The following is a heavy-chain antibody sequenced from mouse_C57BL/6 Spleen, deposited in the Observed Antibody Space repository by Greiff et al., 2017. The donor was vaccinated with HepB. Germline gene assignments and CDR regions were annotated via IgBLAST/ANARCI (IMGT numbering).Heavy chain of an antibody. Sequence: EVKVVESGGGLVKPGGSLKLSCAASGFTFSSYAMSWVRQTPEKRLEWVATISDGGSYTYYPDNVKGRFTISRDNAKNNLYLQMSHLKSEDTAMYYCARVGYGSRGVFDYWGQGTTLTVSS. V-gene: IGHV5-4*03. CDR2: ISDGGSYT. D-gene: IGHD1-1*01. CDR3: ARVGYGSRGVFDY. J-gene: IGHJ2*01. CDR1: GFTFSSYA.